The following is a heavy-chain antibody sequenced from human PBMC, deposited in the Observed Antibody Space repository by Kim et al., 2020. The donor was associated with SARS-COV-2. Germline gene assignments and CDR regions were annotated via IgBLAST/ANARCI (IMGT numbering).Heavy chain of an antibody. V-gene: IGHV3-33*05. CDR2: ISYDGSNK. CDR1: GFTFSSYG. CDR3: ARAGYDSSGYRPFNAFD. Sequence: GGSLRLSCAASGFTFSSYGMHWVRQAPGKGLEWVAVISYDGSNKYYADSVKGRFTISRDNSKNTLYLQMNSLRAEDTAVYYCARAGYDSSGYRPFNAFD. D-gene: IGHD3-22*01. J-gene: IGHJ3*02.